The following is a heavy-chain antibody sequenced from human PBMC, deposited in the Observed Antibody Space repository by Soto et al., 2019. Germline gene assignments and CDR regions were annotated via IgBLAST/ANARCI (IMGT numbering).Heavy chain of an antibody. CDR3: AKMVPSSVVTANFLDY. J-gene: IGHJ4*02. CDR1: GFTFSSYG. CDR2: ISYDGSNK. V-gene: IGHV3-30*18. Sequence: GGSLRLSCAASGFTFSSYGMHWVRQAPGKGLEWVAVISYDGSNKYYADSVKGRFTISRDNSKNTLYLQMNSLRAEDTAVYYCAKMVPSSVVTANFLDYWGQGTLVTVSS. D-gene: IGHD2-21*02.